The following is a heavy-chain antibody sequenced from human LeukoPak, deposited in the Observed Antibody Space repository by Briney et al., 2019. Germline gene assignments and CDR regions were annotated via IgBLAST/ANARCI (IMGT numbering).Heavy chain of an antibody. D-gene: IGHD1-26*01. V-gene: IGHV4-38-2*01. Sequence: PSETLSLTCAVSGYSISSGYYWGWIRQPPGKGLEWIGSIYHSGSTYYNPSLKSRVTISVDTSKNQFSLKLSSVTAADTAVYYCARHKVSQWDLRGYYFDYWGQGTLVTVSS. J-gene: IGHJ4*02. CDR2: IYHSGST. CDR1: GYSISSGYY. CDR3: ARHKVSQWDLRGYYFDY.